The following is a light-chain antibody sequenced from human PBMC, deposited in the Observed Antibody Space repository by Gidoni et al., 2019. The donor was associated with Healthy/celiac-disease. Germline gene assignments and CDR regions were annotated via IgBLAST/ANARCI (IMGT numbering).Light chain of an antibody. CDR1: QGISSY. CDR2: AAS. CDR3: QQYYSYPPFT. J-gene: IGKJ3*01. Sequence: AIRMTQSPSSFSASTGDRVTITCRASQGISSYFAWYQQKPGKAPKLLIYAASTLQIGVPSSSSGSGSGTDFTLTISCLQSEDFATYYCQQYYSYPPFTFGPGTKVDIK. V-gene: IGKV1-8*01.